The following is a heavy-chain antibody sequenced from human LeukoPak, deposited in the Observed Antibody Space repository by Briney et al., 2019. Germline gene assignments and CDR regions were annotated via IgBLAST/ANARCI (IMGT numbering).Heavy chain of an antibody. V-gene: IGHV3-30*18. CDR3: AKPTVVRGTIKFDY. CDR2: ISYDGSDK. CDR1: GFTFNNNA. D-gene: IGHD1-1*01. J-gene: IGHJ4*02. Sequence: PGGSLRLSCAASGFTFNNNAMHWVRQAPGKGLEWVAVISYDGSDKYYADSVKGRFTISRDNSKNTLYLQMNSLKAEDTAMYYCAKPTVVRGTIKFDYWGQGSLVTVSS.